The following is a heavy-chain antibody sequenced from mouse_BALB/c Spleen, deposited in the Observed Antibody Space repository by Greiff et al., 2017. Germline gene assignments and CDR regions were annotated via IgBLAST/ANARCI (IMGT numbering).Heavy chain of an antibody. D-gene: IGHD2-1*01. Sequence: EVQLQQSGAELVKPGASVKLSCTASGFYIKDTYMHWVKQRPEQGLEWIGRIDPANGNTKYDPKFQGKATITADTSSNTAYLQISSLTSEDTAVYYCVIYYGNCGFGMDYWGQGTSVTVSS. CDR2: IDPANGNT. J-gene: IGHJ4*01. V-gene: IGHV14-3*02. CDR3: VIYYGNCGFGMDY. CDR1: GFYIKDTY.